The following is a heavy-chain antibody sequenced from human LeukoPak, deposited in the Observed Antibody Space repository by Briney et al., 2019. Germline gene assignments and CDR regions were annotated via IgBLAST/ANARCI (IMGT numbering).Heavy chain of an antibody. CDR3: ARVGRIAVAGTD. J-gene: IGHJ4*02. D-gene: IGHD6-19*01. CDR2: INPNSGGT. CDR1: GYTFTAYY. V-gene: IGHV1-2*02. Sequence: ASVKVSCKASGYTFTAYYIHWVRRAPGQGLEWMGWINPNSGGTESAQKFQGRVTMTRDTSISTAYMELSRLRSDDTAVYYCARVGRIAVAGTDWGQGTLVTSPQ.